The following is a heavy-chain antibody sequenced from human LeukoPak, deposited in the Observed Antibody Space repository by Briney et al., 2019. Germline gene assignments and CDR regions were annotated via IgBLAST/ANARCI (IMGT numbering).Heavy chain of an antibody. V-gene: IGHV3-72*01. D-gene: IGHD6-6*01. J-gene: IGHJ4*02. Sequence: GGSLRLSCAASGFIFSDHYMDWVRQAPGKGLEWVGRTKNKGQSHITDYAASVKGRFFSSRDDSKNSLYLQMNSLQTGDTGIYYCARDTAAALDFWGQGILVTVSS. CDR3: ARDTAAALDF. CDR1: GFIFSDHY. CDR2: TKNKGQSHIT.